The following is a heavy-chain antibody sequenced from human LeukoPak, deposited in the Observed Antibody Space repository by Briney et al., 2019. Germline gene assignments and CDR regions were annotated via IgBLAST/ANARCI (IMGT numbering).Heavy chain of an antibody. J-gene: IGHJ3*02. CDR1: GFNFSDYY. D-gene: IGHD5-24*01. CDR3: ARARDGYNSGAFDI. CDR2: ISSSGSSI. Sequence: GGSLRLSCAASGFNFSDYYMTWIRQAPGKGLEWISYISSSGSSIYYADSVKGRFTISRDNAKNSLYLQMNSLRAEDTAVYYCARARDGYNSGAFDIWGQGTMVTVSS. V-gene: IGHV3-11*04.